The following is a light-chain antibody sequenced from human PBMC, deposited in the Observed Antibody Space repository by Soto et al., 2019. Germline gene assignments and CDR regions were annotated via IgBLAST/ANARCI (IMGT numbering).Light chain of an antibody. CDR3: QQYVTSSPRT. CDR1: QSVSSSY. V-gene: IGKV3-20*01. J-gene: IGKJ1*01. Sequence: EIVLTQSPGTLSLSPGERATLSCRASQSVSSSYLAWYQQTPGQAPRLLVYDTSYRATGVPDRFSGSGSGTDFTLTITRLEPEDFAVYYCQQYVTSSPRTFGQGTKVDIK. CDR2: DTS.